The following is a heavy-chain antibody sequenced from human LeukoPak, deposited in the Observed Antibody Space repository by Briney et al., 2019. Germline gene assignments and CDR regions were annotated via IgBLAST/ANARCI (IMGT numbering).Heavy chain of an antibody. V-gene: IGHV1-2*02. D-gene: IGHD3-3*01. CDR3: AATLDYDFWSGYYYYFDY. J-gene: IGHJ4*02. CDR1: GYTFTGYY. Sequence: ASVKVSCKASGYTFTGYYMHWVRQAPGQGLEWMGWINPNSGGTNYAQKFQGRVTMTRDTSISTAYMELSRLRSDDTAVYYCAATLDYDFWSGYYYYFDYWGQGTLVTASS. CDR2: INPNSGGT.